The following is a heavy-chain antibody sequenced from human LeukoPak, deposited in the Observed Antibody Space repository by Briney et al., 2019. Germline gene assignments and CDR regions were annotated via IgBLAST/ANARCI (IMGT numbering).Heavy chain of an antibody. CDR3: ASGSGPFDY. CDR2: ISGSGGST. V-gene: IGHV3-23*01. J-gene: IGHJ4*02. Sequence: GGSLKPSCAASGFTFSSYGMSWVRQAPGKGLEWVSAISGSGGSTYYADSVKGRFTISRDNAKNSLYLQMNSLTAEDTSVYYCASGSGPFDYWGQGTLVTVSS. CDR1: GFTFSSYG. D-gene: IGHD3-3*01.